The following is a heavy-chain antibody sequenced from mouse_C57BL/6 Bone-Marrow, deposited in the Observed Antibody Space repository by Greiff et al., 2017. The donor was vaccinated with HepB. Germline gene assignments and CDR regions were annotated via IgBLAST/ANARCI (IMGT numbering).Heavy chain of an antibody. CDR2: INPSSGYT. CDR1: GYTFTSYW. D-gene: IGHD1-1*01. V-gene: IGHV1-7*01. CDR3: AVSTTVVAPNV. Sequence: QVQLQQSGAELAKPGASVKLSCKASGYTFTSYWMHWVKQRPGQGLEWIGYINPSSGYTKYNQKFKDKATLTADKSSSTAYMQLSSLTYEDSAVYYCAVSTTVVAPNVWGTGTTVTVSS. J-gene: IGHJ1*03.